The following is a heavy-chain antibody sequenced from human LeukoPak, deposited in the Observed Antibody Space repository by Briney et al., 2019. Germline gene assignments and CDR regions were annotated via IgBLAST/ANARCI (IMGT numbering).Heavy chain of an antibody. J-gene: IGHJ3*02. V-gene: IGHV4-30-2*01. CDR1: GGSISSSSYY. CDR3: AKSGGSGSYYNRDDAFDI. Sequence: SETLSLTCTVSGGSISSSSYYWGWIRQPPGKGLEWIGYIYHSGSTYYNPSLKSRVTISVDRSKNQFSLKLSSVTAADTAVYYCAKSGGSGSYYNRDDAFDIWGQGTMVTVSS. CDR2: IYHSGST. D-gene: IGHD3-10*01.